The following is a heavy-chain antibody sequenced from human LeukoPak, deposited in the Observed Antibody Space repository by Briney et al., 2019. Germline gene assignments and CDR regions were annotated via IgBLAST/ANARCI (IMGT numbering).Heavy chain of an antibody. J-gene: IGHJ4*02. CDR2: IYYSGST. CDR1: GDSISTSIAYY. Sequence: SSETLSLTCSVSGDSISTSIAYYWGWIRQPPGKGLEWIGSIYYSGSTYYNPSLKSRVTISVDTSKNQFSLKLTSVTAADTAVYYCAKDNAYYYADYWGQGTLVTVSS. D-gene: IGHD3-10*01. CDR3: AKDNAYYYADY. V-gene: IGHV4-39*02.